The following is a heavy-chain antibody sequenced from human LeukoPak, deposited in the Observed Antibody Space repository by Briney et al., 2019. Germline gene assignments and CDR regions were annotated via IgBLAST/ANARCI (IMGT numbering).Heavy chain of an antibody. Sequence: ASERVSCKASGYTFTGYYMHWVRQAPGQGLEWMGRINPNSGGTNYAQKFQGRVTMTRDTSINTAYMELSRLRSDDTAVYHCARDHLANYDFWSSYTFGDHPHYGLDVWGQGTTVTVSS. V-gene: IGHV1-2*06. D-gene: IGHD3-3*01. CDR3: ARDHLANYDFWSSYTFGDHPHYGLDV. J-gene: IGHJ6*02. CDR1: GYTFTGYY. CDR2: INPNSGGT.